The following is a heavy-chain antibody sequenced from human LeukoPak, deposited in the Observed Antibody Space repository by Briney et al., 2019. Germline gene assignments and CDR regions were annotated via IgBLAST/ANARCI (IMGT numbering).Heavy chain of an antibody. J-gene: IGHJ4*02. CDR2: IYTSGNT. V-gene: IGHV4-61*02. Sequence: SETLSLTCTVSGASISSGNYYWSWIRQPAGKGLEWIGRIYTSGNTNYNPSLKSRVTISFDTSKNQFSLKLSAVTAADTAVYYCARGLTGGTFDHWGQGTLVTVSS. CDR3: ARGLTGGTFDH. CDR1: GASISSGNYY. D-gene: IGHD1-1*01.